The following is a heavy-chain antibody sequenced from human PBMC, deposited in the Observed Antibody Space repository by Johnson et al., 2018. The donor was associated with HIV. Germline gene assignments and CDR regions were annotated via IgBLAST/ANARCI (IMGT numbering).Heavy chain of an antibody. CDR2: ISYDGSNK. CDR1: GFTFSSYG. D-gene: IGHD1-26*01. Sequence: QVQLVESGGGVVQPGKSLRLSCVASGFTFSSYGMHWVRQAPGKGLEWVAVISYDGSNKYYADSVRGRFTISRDNSKNTLYLQMNSLRAEDTAVYYCARSYSGSTWDAFDIWGQGTLVTVSS. V-gene: IGHV3-30*03. J-gene: IGHJ3*02. CDR3: ARSYSGSTWDAFDI.